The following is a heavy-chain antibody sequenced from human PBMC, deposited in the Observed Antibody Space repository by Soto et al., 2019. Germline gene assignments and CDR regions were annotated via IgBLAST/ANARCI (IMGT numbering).Heavy chain of an antibody. CDR2: INPNSGGT. Sequence: QVQLVQSGAEVKKPGASVKVSCKASGYTFTGYYMHWVRQAPGQGLEWMGWINPNSGGTNYAQKFQGRVTITADESTSTAYMELSSLRSEDTAVYYCARSGDSSGWYSTPNWFDPWGQGTLVTVSS. D-gene: IGHD6-19*01. CDR1: GYTFTGYY. V-gene: IGHV1-2*02. CDR3: ARSGDSSGWYSTPNWFDP. J-gene: IGHJ5*02.